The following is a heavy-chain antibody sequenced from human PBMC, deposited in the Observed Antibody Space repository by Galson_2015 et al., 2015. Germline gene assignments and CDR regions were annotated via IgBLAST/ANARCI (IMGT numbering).Heavy chain of an antibody. J-gene: IGHJ4*02. Sequence: QSGAEVKKPGESLKISCKGPGYSFSSHWITWVRQMPGQGLEWMGIIFPGDSDTRYGPSFQGQVTISADKSISTAYLQWSSLKASDTAIYYCARHPSLVGAALYWGQGTLVTVSS. CDR3: ARHPSLVGAALY. D-gene: IGHD2-15*01. CDR2: IFPGDSDT. V-gene: IGHV5-51*01. CDR1: GYSFSSHW.